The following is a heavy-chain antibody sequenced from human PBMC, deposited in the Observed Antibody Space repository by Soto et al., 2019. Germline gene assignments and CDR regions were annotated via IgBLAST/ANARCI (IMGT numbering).Heavy chain of an antibody. Sequence: QVHLQESGPGLVKPSETLSLTCSISGGSINNYYWTWIRQTPGKGLEWIGYIYYTGRTIYNPSLGSRVTISLGTSKNQFSLKLSSVTTTDTAVYYCARGTLWFGALGADDPWGQGTLVTVSS. J-gene: IGHJ5*02. CDR2: IYYTGRT. CDR1: GGSINNYY. D-gene: IGHD3-10*01. V-gene: IGHV4-59*01. CDR3: ARGTLWFGALGADDP.